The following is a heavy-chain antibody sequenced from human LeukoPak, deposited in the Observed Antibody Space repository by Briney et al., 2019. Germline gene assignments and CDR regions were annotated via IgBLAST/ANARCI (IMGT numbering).Heavy chain of an antibody. D-gene: IGHD6-6*01. CDR1: GYTFASYD. V-gene: IGHV1-8*01. Sequence: GASVKVSCKASGYTFASYDINWVRQATGQGLEWMGWMNPNSGNTGYAQKFQGRVTMTTDTSTSTAYMELRSLRSDDTAVYYCARDTPALYSSSSLVDYWGQGTLVTVSS. CDR3: ARDTPALYSSSSLVDY. J-gene: IGHJ4*02. CDR2: MNPNSGNT.